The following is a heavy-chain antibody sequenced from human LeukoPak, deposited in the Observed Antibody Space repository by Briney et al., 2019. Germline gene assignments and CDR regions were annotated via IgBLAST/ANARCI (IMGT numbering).Heavy chain of an antibody. CDR2: ISNDERNK. J-gene: IGHJ4*02. CDR3: ARPSPPGDGYNPSDQ. V-gene: IGHV3-30*04. CDR1: GFIFTNFA. Sequence: GGSLRLSCAASGFIFTNFAMHWVRQDPGKGLEWVAVISNDERNKYYAESVKGRFTISRDNSNSMVYLQMTSLRLEDTAVYYCARPSPPGDGYNPSDQWGQGSLVIVTS. D-gene: IGHD5-24*01.